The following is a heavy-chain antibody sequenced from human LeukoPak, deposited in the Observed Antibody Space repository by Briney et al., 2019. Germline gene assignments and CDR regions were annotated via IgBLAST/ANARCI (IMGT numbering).Heavy chain of an antibody. CDR3: ARDPGSGWSHY. J-gene: IGHJ4*02. D-gene: IGHD6-19*01. CDR2: IWYDGSNK. Sequence: GRSLRLSCAASGFIFSSFGMHWVRQAPGKGLEWVAVIWYDGSNKYYGDSVKGRFTISRDNSKNTLYLQMNSLRAEDTAVYYCARDPGSGWSHYWGQGTLVTVSS. CDR1: GFIFSSFG. V-gene: IGHV3-33*01.